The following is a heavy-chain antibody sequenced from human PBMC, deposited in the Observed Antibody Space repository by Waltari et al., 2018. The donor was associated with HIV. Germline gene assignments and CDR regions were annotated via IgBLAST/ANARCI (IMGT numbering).Heavy chain of an antibody. CDR2: IYYSGST. CDR1: GGSISSSSYY. D-gene: IGHD3-10*01. V-gene: IGHV4-39*07. Sequence: QLQLQESGPGLVKPSETLSLTCTVSGGSISSSSYYWGWIRQPPGKGLEWIGSIYYSGSTYYNPALKSRVTISVDTSKNQFSLKLSSVTAADTAVYYCARDRRFGEDYYYYGMDVWGQGTTVTVSS. J-gene: IGHJ6*02. CDR3: ARDRRFGEDYYYYGMDV.